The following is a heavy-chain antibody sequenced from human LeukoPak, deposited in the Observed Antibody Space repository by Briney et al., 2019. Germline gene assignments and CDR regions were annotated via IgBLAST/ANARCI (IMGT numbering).Heavy chain of an antibody. CDR3: ARDRGPSGYDYFDY. Sequence: SETLSLTCTVSGGSISSYYWSWIRQPPGKGLEWIGYIYYSGSTNYNPSLKSRVTISVGTSKNQFSLKLSSVTAADTAVYYCARDRGPSGYDYFDYWGQGTLVTVSS. D-gene: IGHD5-12*01. V-gene: IGHV4-59*01. CDR1: GGSISSYY. J-gene: IGHJ4*02. CDR2: IYYSGST.